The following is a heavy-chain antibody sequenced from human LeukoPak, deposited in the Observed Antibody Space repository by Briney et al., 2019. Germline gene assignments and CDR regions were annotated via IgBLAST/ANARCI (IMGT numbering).Heavy chain of an antibody. D-gene: IGHD2-21*02. CDR2: IYYSGST. Sequence: KPSETLSLTCTVSGGSISGSSYYWGWIHQPPGKGLEWIGSIYYSGSTYYNPSLKSRVTISVDTSKNQFSLKLSSVTAADTAVYYCARLPYCGGDCYHTSYWYFDLWGRGTLVTVSS. J-gene: IGHJ2*01. V-gene: IGHV4-39*01. CDR3: ARLPYCGGDCYHTSYWYFDL. CDR1: GGSISGSSYY.